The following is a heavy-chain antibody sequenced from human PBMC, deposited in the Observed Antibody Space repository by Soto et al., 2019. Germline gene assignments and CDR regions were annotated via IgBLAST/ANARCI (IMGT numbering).Heavy chain of an antibody. D-gene: IGHD6-19*01. V-gene: IGHV3-30*18. CDR1: GFTFSSYG. CDR3: AKERDSSAAWYHFDY. Sequence: HPGGSLRLSCAASGFTFSSYGMHWVRQAPGKGLEWVAVISYDGSNKYYADSVKGRFTISRDNSKNTLYLQMNSLRAEDTAVYYCAKERDSSAAWYHFDYWGQGTLVTVSS. J-gene: IGHJ4*02. CDR2: ISYDGSNK.